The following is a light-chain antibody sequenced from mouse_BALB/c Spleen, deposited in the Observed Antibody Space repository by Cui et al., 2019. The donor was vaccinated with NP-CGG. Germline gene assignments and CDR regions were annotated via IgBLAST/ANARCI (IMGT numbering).Light chain of an antibody. Sequence: QAVVTQESALTTSPGETVTLTCRSSTGAVTTNNFANWVQEKPDHLFTGLIGGTNNRAPGVPARFSGSLIGDKAALTITGAQTEDEAIYFCVLWYSNHWVFGGGTKLTAL. CDR2: GTN. J-gene: IGLJ1*01. V-gene: IGLV1*01. CDR3: VLWYSNHWV. CDR1: TGAVTTNNF.